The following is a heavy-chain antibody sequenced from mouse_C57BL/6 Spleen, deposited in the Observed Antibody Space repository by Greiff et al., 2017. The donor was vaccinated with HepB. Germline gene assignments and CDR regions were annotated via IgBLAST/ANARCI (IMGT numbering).Heavy chain of an antibody. J-gene: IGHJ4*01. V-gene: IGHV1-52*01. D-gene: IGHD1-1*01. CDR1: GYTFTSYW. CDR2: IDPSDSET. CDR3: ERFSTLYYGSSYDAMDY. Sequence: QVQLQQPGAELVRPGSSVKLSCKASGYTFTSYWMHWVKQRPIQGLEWIGNIDPSDSETHYNQKFKDKATLTVDKSSSTAYMQLSSLTSEDSAVYYCERFSTLYYGSSYDAMDYWGQGTSVTVSS.